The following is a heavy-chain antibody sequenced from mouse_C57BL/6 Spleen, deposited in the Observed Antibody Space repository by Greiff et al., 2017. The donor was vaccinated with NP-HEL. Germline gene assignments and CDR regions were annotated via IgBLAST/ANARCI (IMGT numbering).Heavy chain of an antibody. V-gene: IGHV1-55*01. D-gene: IGHD1-1*01. CDR3: ARSDDYYGTPGYFDY. CDR2: IYPGSGST. J-gene: IGHJ2*01. CDR1: GYTFTSYW. Sequence: QVQLQQPGAELVKPGASVKMSCKASGYTFTSYWITWVKQRPGQGLEWIGDIYPGSGSTNYNEKFKSKATLPVDTSSSTAYMQLSSLTSEDSAVYYCARSDDYYGTPGYFDYWGQGTTLTVSS.